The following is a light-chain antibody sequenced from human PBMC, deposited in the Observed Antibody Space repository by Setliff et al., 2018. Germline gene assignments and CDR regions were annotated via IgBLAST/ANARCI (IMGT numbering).Light chain of an antibody. CDR2: AVS. V-gene: IGLV2-14*03. CDR3: NAYTSGTTDV. CDR1: SSDVGSYDL. Sequence: QSALAQPASVSGSPGQSITISCSGTSSDVGSYDLVSWYQQHPGKAPKLIIYAVSDRPSGVSNRFSGSKSGNTASLTISGLQTEDEADYYCNAYTSGTTDVFGTGTRSPS. J-gene: IGLJ1*01.